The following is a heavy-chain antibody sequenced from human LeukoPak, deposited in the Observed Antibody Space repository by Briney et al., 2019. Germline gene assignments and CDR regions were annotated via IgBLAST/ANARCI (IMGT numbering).Heavy chain of an antibody. CDR3: ARSIVVVPAAPEAFDY. CDR2: IYHSGST. V-gene: IGHV4-38-2*01. J-gene: IGHJ4*02. CDR1: GYSISSGYY. D-gene: IGHD2-2*01. Sequence: SETLSLTCAVSGYSISSGYYWGWIRQPPGKGLEWIGSIYHSGSTYYNPSLKSRVTISVDTSKNQFSLKLSSVTAADTAVYYCARSIVVVPAAPEAFDYWGQGTLVTVSS.